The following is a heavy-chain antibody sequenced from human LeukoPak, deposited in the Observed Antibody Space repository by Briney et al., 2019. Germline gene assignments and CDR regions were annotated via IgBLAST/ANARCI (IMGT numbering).Heavy chain of an antibody. J-gene: IGHJ4*02. V-gene: IGHV1-69*01. CDR2: IIPIFGTA. CDR1: GGTFSSYA. CDR3: ARVGDYGGPIVDY. D-gene: IGHD4-23*01. Sequence: ASVKVSCKASGGTFSSYAISWVRQAPGQGLEWVGGIIPIFGTANYAQKFQGRVTITADESTSTAYMELSSLRSEDTAVYYCARVGDYGGPIVDYWGQGTLVTVPS.